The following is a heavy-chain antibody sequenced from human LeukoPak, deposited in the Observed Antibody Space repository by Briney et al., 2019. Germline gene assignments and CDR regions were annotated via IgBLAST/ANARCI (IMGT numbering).Heavy chain of an antibody. V-gene: IGHV1-24*01. CDR1: GYTLTELS. CDR3: ATGLDSSSWSRFDP. Sequence: ASVKVSCKVSGYTLTELSMHWVRQAPGQGHEWMGGFDPEDGETIYAQKFQGRVTMTEDTSTDTAYMELSSLRSEDTAVYYCATGLDSSSWSRFDPWGQGTLVTVSS. CDR2: FDPEDGET. J-gene: IGHJ5*02. D-gene: IGHD6-13*01.